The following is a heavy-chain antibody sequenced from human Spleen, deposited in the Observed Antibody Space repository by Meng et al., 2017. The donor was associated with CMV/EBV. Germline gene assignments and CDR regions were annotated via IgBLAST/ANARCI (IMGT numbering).Heavy chain of an antibody. V-gene: IGHV1-69*04. Sequence: SVKVSCKASGGTFSSYAISWVRQAPGQGLEWMGRIIPILGIANYAQKFQGRVTITADKSTSTAYMELSSLRSEDTAVYYCARGPPDDYSTHWGQGTLVTVSS. CDR2: IIPILGIA. J-gene: IGHJ4*02. CDR1: GGTFSSYA. CDR3: ARGPPDDYSTH. D-gene: IGHD4-11*01.